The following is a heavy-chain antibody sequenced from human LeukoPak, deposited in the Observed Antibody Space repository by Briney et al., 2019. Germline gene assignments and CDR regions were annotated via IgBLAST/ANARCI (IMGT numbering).Heavy chain of an antibody. CDR3: ARTVGDDYYYYYGMDV. CDR1: GGTFSSYA. D-gene: IGHD2-21*01. CDR2: IIPIFGTA. Sequence: ASVKVSCKASGGTFSSYAISWVRQAPGQGLEWMGGIIPIFGTANYAQKFQDRVTITADESTSTAYMELSSLRSEDTAVYYCARTVGDDYYYYYGMDVWGKGTTVTVSS. J-gene: IGHJ6*04. V-gene: IGHV1-69*13.